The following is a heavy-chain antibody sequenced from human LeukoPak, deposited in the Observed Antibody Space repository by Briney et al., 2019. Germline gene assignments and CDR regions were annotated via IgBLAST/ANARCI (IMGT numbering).Heavy chain of an antibody. V-gene: IGHV1-46*01. CDR2: INTSGGST. D-gene: IGHD3-10*01. CDR3: STCCRGGSS. J-gene: IGHJ5*02. Sequence: ASLKLSCTASGYTFTIYYIDWVRNAPGPGIEWMGIINTSGGSTSYAQKFQGRVTLTRDTSTSTVYMELSSLRSEDTAVYYCSTCCRGGSSWGQGTLVTVSS. CDR1: GYTFTIYY.